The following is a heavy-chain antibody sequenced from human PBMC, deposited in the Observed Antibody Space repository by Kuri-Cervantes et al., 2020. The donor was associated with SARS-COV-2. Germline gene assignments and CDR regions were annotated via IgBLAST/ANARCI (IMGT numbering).Heavy chain of an antibody. CDR1: GGTFSSNT. V-gene: IGHV1-18*04. Sequence: ASVKVSCKASGGTFSSNTIAWVRQAPGQGLEWMGWISAYNGNTNYAQKLQGRVTMTTDTSTSTAYMELSSLRSEDTAVYYCARAPSIAAAGTYGYWGQGTLVTVSS. J-gene: IGHJ4*02. CDR2: ISAYNGNT. D-gene: IGHD6-13*01. CDR3: ARAPSIAAAGTYGY.